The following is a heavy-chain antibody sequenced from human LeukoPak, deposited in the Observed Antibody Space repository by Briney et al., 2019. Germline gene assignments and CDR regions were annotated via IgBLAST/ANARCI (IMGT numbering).Heavy chain of an antibody. CDR1: GGSFSGYY. D-gene: IGHD3-3*01. CDR3: ARDRGGDFWSSYYDY. J-gene: IGHJ4*02. Sequence: SETLSLTCAVYGGSFSGYYWSWIRQPPGKGLEWIGEINHSGSTNYNPSLKSRVTILLDTSKNQFSLRLNSVTAADTAIYYCARDRGGDFWSSYYDYWGQGTLVTVSS. V-gene: IGHV4-34*01. CDR2: INHSGST.